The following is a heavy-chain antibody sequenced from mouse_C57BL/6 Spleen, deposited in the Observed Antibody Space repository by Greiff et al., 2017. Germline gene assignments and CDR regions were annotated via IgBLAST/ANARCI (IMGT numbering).Heavy chain of an antibody. CDR1: GYPFTSYW. D-gene: IGHD1-1*01. CDR2: IYPSDSET. V-gene: IGHV1-61*01. CDR3: ALYYGSSYGWYFDV. Sequence: VQLQQPGAELVRPGSSVKLSCKASGYPFTSYWMHWVKQRPGQGLEWIGNIYPSDSETHYNQKFKDKATLTVDKSSSTAYMQLIILTSEESAVYYCALYYGSSYGWYFDVWGTGTTVTVSS. J-gene: IGHJ1*03.